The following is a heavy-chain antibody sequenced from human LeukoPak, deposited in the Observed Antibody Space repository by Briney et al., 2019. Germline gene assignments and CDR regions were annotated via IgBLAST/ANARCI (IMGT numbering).Heavy chain of an antibody. Sequence: SETLSLTCTVSGGSISSYYWSWIRQPPGKGLEWIGYIYYSGSTNYNPSLKSRVTISVDTSKNQFSLKLSSVTAADTAVYYCARTRIIAAAVDYYYYMDVWGKGTTVTVSS. CDR1: GGSISSYY. CDR2: IYYSGST. V-gene: IGHV4-59*01. J-gene: IGHJ6*03. D-gene: IGHD6-13*01. CDR3: ARTRIIAAAVDYYYYMDV.